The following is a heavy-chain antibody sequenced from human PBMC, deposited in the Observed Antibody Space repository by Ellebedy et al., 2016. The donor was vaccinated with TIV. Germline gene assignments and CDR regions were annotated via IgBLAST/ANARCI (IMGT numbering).Heavy chain of an antibody. CDR1: GGSLSNSDYY. J-gene: IGHJ5*02. CDR3: ARDPALPRGRFDP. CDR2: IYYSGSA. V-gene: IGHV4-39*07. Sequence: MPSETLSLTCTVSGGSLSNSDYYWNWLRQPPGKGLEWIGSIYYSGSAYYNPSLKSRVTISVDTSKNQFSRNLSSVTAADTAVYYSARDPALPRGRFDPWGQGTLVTVSS.